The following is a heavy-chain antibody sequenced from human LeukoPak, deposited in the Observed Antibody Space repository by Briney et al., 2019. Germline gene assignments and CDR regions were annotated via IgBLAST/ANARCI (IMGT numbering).Heavy chain of an antibody. D-gene: IGHD3-22*01. CDR2: IYPGDSDT. CDR3: ARRLYDSSGYFHAFDT. Sequence: GASLQISCKGSGYSFSSYWIGWVRQMPGKGLEWMGIIYPGDSDTRYSPSFQGQVTISADKSISTAYLQLSSLKASDTAMYYCARRLYDSSGYFHAFDTWGQGTMVTVSS. CDR1: GYSFSSYW. J-gene: IGHJ3*02. V-gene: IGHV5-51*01.